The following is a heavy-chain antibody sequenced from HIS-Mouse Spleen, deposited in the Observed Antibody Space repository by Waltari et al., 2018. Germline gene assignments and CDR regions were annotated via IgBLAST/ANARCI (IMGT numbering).Heavy chain of an antibody. CDR3: ARGPPPGTPLDY. CDR1: GHTFHSYD. Sequence: QVQLVQSGAEVKKPGASVNVSCKAAGHTFHSYDINWVRQAPGQGLEWMGWMNPNSGNTGYAQKFQGRVTMTRNTSISTAYMELSSLRSEDTAVYYCARGPPPGTPLDYWGQGTLVTVSS. J-gene: IGHJ4*02. D-gene: IGHD1-1*01. CDR2: MNPNSGNT. V-gene: IGHV1-8*01.